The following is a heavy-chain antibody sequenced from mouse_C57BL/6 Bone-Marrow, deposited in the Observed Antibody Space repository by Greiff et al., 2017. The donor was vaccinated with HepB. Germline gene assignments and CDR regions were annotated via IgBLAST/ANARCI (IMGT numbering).Heavy chain of an antibody. Sequence: EVKVVESGGGLVQSGRSLRLSCATSGFTFSDFYMEWVRQAPGKGLEWIAASRNKANDYTTEYSASVKGRFIVSRDTSQSILYLQMNALRAEDTAIYYCARDDGRGYAMDYWGQGTSVTVSS. J-gene: IGHJ4*01. CDR1: GFTFSDFY. D-gene: IGHD6-1*01. V-gene: IGHV7-1*01. CDR2: SRNKANDYTT. CDR3: ARDDGRGYAMDY.